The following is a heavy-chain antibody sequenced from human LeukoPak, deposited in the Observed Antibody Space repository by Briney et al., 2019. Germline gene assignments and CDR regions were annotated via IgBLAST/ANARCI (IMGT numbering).Heavy chain of an antibody. CDR2: ISNIGTTT. J-gene: IGHJ4*02. D-gene: IGHD2/OR15-2a*01. CDR3: ACDISNKGFDY. CDR1: TVTLSNYY. Sequence: PGGSLRLSCTSSTVTLSNYYMSWIRQAPGKGLECISYISNIGTTTFYADSVKGRFTISRDNGKNSLYLQMNSLTAEDTAVHYCACDISNKGFDYWGQGTLVTVSS. V-gene: IGHV3-11*04.